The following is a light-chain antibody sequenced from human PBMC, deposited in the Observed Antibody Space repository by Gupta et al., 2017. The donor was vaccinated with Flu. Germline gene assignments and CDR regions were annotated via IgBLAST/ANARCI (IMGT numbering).Light chain of an antibody. CDR3: QQYGNSPPYS. V-gene: IGKV3-20*01. CDR1: QTVGSNY. CDR2: ETS. J-gene: IGKJ2*03. Sequence: EIVLTQSPGTLSLSPGDRATLSCRASQTVGSNYLAWYLQKPGQAPRLLIFETSIRDTGIPDRFSGSGSGKDFTLTISRREPEDFAVYYCQQYGNSPPYSFGQGTRLEIK.